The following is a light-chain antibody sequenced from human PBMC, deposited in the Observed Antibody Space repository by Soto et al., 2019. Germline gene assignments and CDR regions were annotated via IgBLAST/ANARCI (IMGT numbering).Light chain of an antibody. Sequence: DIQMTQSPSTLSASVGDRVTITCRASQSISSWLAWYQQKPGKAPKLLIYRAASLESGVPPRFSGSGSGSEFTLTISSLQPDDFATYYCQHYDTSSGTFGPGTEVDIK. CDR3: QHYDTSSGT. V-gene: IGKV1-5*03. J-gene: IGKJ3*01. CDR2: RAA. CDR1: QSISSW.